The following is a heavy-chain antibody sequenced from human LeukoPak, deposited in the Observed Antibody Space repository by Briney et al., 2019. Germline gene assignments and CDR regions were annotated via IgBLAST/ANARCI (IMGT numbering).Heavy chain of an antibody. Sequence: GGSLRLSCEASGFTFRIYWMSWVRQAPGKGLEWVANIKHDGSEKYYVDSVKGRFTISRDNSKNTLYLQMNSLRAEDTAVYYCAKGDSSSSVPYFDYWGQGTLVTVSS. J-gene: IGHJ4*02. V-gene: IGHV3-7*05. CDR1: GFTFRIYW. D-gene: IGHD6-13*01. CDR3: AKGDSSSSVPYFDY. CDR2: IKHDGSEK.